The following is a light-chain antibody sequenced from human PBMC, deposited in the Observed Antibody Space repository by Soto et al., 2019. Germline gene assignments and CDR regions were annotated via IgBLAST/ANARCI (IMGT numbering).Light chain of an antibody. V-gene: IGLV2-11*01. Sequence: QSALTQPRSVSGSPGQSVTISCTGTDSNIGGYNYVAWYQQHPGKAPRLMIYDVFKRASGVPDRFSASKSGNTAALTISGLQAEDEADYYCCSYQAGHTYVCGTGTKVTVL. CDR2: DVF. CDR3: CSYQAGHTYV. CDR1: DSNIGGYNY. J-gene: IGLJ1*01.